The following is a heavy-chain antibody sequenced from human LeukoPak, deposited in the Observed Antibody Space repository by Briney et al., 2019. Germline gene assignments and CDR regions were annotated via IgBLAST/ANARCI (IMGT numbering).Heavy chain of an antibody. CDR3: AKRSNFWTGYLDY. V-gene: IGHV3-23*01. CDR1: GFTFTNYA. CDR2: ISDSGGST. J-gene: IGHJ4*02. Sequence: GGSLRLSCTASGFTFTNYAMSWVRQAPGKGLGWVSAISDSGGSTYYADSVKGRFTISRDNPKDTLFLQMNSLRTEDTAVYYCAKRSNFWTGYLDYWGQGTLVTVSS. D-gene: IGHD3/OR15-3a*01.